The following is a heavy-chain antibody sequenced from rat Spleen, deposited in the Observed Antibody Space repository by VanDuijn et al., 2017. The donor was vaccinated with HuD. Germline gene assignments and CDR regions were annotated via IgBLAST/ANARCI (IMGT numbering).Heavy chain of an antibody. Sequence: EVQLVESGGGLVQPGRSLKLSCAASGFTFSDFYMAWVRQAPTKGLEWVATISYDDRSTYYRDSVKGRFTISRDNTKNTLYLQMDNLRSEDTATYHCARAGYLRDWYFDFWGPRIMVTVSS. J-gene: IGHJ1*01. D-gene: IGHD2-2*01. CDR1: GFTFSDFY. V-gene: IGHV5-29*01. CDR3: ARAGYLRDWYFDF. CDR2: ISYDDRST.